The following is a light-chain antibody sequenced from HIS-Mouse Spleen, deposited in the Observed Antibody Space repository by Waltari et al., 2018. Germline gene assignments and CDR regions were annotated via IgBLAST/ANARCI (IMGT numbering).Light chain of an antibody. CDR3: AAWDDSLSVV. Sequence: QSVLTQPPSASGTPGQRVTISCSGSSSNIGRNYVYWYQPLPGTAPKLLIYRNNQRPSGVPDRFSGSKSGTSASLAISGLRSEDEADYYCAAWDDSLSVVFGGGTKLTVL. V-gene: IGLV1-47*01. CDR2: RNN. CDR1: SSNIGRNY. J-gene: IGLJ2*01.